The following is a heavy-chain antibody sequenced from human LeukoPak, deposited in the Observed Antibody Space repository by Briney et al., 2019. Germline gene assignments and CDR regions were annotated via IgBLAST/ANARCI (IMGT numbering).Heavy chain of an antibody. CDR1: GFTFSSYS. V-gene: IGHV3-21*01. CDR3: AREGLFVAAAGSDAFDI. CDR2: ISSSSYI. J-gene: IGHJ3*02. D-gene: IGHD6-13*01. Sequence: PGGSLRLSCAASGFTFSSYSMNWVRQAPGKGLEWVSSISSSSYIYYADSVKGRFTISRDNAKNSLYLQMNSLRAEDTAVYYCAREGLFVAAAGSDAFDIWGQGTMVTVSS.